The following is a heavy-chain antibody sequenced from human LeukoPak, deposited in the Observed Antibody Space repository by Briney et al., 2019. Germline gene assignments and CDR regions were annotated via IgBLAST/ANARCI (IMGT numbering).Heavy chain of an antibody. CDR2: IYHSGRT. CDR3: ARGPRFGELLWHWFDP. CDR1: GYSISSGYY. J-gene: IGHJ5*02. V-gene: IGHV4-38-2*02. Sequence: SETLSLTCTDSGYSISSGYYWGWIRQSPGKGLEWTGSIYHSGRTYYNPSLKSRLTISLDTSKNQFSLKLRSVTAADTAVYYCARGPRFGELLWHWFDPWGQGTLVTVSS. D-gene: IGHD3-10*01.